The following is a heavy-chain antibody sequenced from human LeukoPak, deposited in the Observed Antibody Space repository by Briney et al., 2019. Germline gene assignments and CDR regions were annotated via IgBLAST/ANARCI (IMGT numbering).Heavy chain of an antibody. V-gene: IGHV1-69*05. J-gene: IGHJ3*02. D-gene: IGHD3-22*01. CDR3: ARDRTMIVGFAFDI. CDR1: GGTFSSYA. CDR2: IIPIFGTA. Sequence: SVKVSCKASGGTFSSYAISWVRQAPGQGLEWMGRIIPIFGTANYAQKFQGRVTITTDESTSTAYMELSSLRSEDTAVSYCARDRTMIVGFAFDIWGQGTMVTVSS.